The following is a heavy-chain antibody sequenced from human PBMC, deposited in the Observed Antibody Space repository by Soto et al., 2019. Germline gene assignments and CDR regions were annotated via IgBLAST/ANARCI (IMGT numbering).Heavy chain of an antibody. D-gene: IGHD3-3*01. V-gene: IGHV3-74*01. CDR1: GLTFSSYW. CDR2: INSDGSST. CDR3: ARDGYYDFWSGLAASYYYGMDV. J-gene: IGHJ6*02. Sequence: LRLSCAASGLTFSSYWMHWVRQAPGKGLVWVSRINSDGSSTSYADSVKGRFTISRDNAKNTLYLQMNSLRAEDTAVYYCARDGYYDFWSGLAASYYYGMDVWGQGTTVTVSS.